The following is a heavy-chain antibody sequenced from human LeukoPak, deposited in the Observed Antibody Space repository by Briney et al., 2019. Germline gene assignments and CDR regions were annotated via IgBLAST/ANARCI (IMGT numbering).Heavy chain of an antibody. CDR2: VYTNGQT. Sequence: SETLSLTCTVSGDSITSGTYYWTWIRQPAGKGLEWIGRVYTNGQTNYRPSLKSRVSISLDTSKNHFSLRLSSVTAADTAVYYCARDSSGNGYSSGYNWGQGTLVTVSS. CDR3: ARDSSGNGYSSGYN. J-gene: IGHJ4*02. D-gene: IGHD6-25*01. CDR1: GDSITSGTYY. V-gene: IGHV4-61*02.